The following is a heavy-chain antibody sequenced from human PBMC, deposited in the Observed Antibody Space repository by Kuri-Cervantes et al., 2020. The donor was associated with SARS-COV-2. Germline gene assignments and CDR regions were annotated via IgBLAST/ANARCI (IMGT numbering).Heavy chain of an antibody. Sequence: LSCAVYGGSFNNYYWSWIRQPPGKGLEWIGEINHSGGTNHNPSLKSRVIISADTSKNQFSLKMRSVTAADTAVYYCARGLVAVVPSPVLGLGPHYYSYHVDVWGHGTTVTVSS. CDR1: GGSFNNYY. D-gene: IGHD2-2*01. J-gene: IGHJ6*02. V-gene: IGHV4-34*01. CDR3: ARGLVAVVPSPVLGLGPHYYSYHVDV. CDR2: INHSGGT.